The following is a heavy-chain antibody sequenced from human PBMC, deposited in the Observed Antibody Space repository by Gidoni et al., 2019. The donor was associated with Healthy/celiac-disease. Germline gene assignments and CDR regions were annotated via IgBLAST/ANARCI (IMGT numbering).Heavy chain of an antibody. D-gene: IGHD6-19*01. Sequence: RLSCAASGFTFSSYWMSWVRQAPGKGLEWVANIKQDGSEKYYVDSVKGRFTISRDNAKNSLYLQMNSLRAEDTAVYYCANLPSSGWYNPMDYWGQGTLVTVSS. J-gene: IGHJ4*02. CDR3: ANLPSSGWYNPMDY. CDR1: GFTFSSYW. CDR2: IKQDGSEK. V-gene: IGHV3-7*01.